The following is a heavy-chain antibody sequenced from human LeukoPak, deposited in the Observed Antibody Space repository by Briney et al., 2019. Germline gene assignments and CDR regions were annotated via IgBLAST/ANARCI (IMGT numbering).Heavy chain of an antibody. J-gene: IGHJ6*03. CDR2: IYRSGST. CDR3: ARGDCSSTICYSPMDV. Sequence: TSSETLSLTCTVSGYSISSGYYWVWIRQPPGKGLEWIGSIYRSGSTNYNPSLKSRVAISIDTSNNQFSLKLTSVTAADTAVYYCARGDCSSTICYSPMDVWGKGTTVTVSS. V-gene: IGHV4-38-2*02. D-gene: IGHD2-2*01. CDR1: GYSISSGYY.